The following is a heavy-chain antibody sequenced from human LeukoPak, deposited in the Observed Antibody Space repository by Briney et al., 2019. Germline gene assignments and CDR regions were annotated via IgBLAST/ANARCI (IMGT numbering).Heavy chain of an antibody. CDR2: IYPDDSDT. Sequence: GESLKISCKGSGYSFTSYWIGWVRQMPGKDLEWMGIIYPDDSDTRYSPSFQGQVTISADKSISTAYLQWNSLKASDTAMYYCARHSAAMGWFDPWGQGTLVTVSS. D-gene: IGHD5-18*01. CDR1: GYSFTSYW. V-gene: IGHV5-51*01. J-gene: IGHJ5*02. CDR3: ARHSAAMGWFDP.